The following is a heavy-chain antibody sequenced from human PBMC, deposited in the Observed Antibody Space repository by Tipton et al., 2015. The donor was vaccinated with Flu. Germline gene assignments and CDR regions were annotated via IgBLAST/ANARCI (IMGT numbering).Heavy chain of an antibody. CDR2: IWYDGSNK. D-gene: IGHD6-19*01. J-gene: IGHJ4*02. Sequence: SLRLSCAASGFTFSSYAMHWVRQAPGKGLEWVAGIWYDGSNKYYADSVKGRFTISRDNSKNTLYLQMISLRAEDTAIYYCAKVIPEKVAGLDYWGQGTLVTVSS. CDR3: AKVIPEKVAGLDY. V-gene: IGHV3-33*06. CDR1: GFTFSSYA.